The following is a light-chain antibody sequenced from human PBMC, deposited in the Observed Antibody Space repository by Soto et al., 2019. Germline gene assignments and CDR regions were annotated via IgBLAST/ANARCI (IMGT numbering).Light chain of an antibody. Sequence: QSVLTQPASVSGSPGQWITISCTGTSSDVGAYNYVSWYQQPPGKAPKLMIYEISNGPSGDSNRFSGSKSGNTASLTISGLQAEDDDDYYCSSYTTGDTYVFGSGTKLTVL. V-gene: IGLV2-14*01. CDR1: SSDVGAYNY. J-gene: IGLJ1*01. CDR3: SSYTTGDTYV. CDR2: EIS.